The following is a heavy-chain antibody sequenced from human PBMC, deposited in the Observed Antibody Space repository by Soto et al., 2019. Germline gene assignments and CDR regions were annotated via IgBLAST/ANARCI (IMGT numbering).Heavy chain of an antibody. CDR3: AKDHEWETTLTPVLLDH. Sequence: QVQLVESGGGVVQPGRSLRLSCAASGFKFGSYGMHWVRQAPGKGLEWVALIPFDGSNKHYGDSVKGRFAISRDTSKNTLSRQMNILRAEDTAFYYCAKDHEWETTLTPVLLDHWGQGTLVIVSP. CDR1: GFKFGSYG. D-gene: IGHD4-17*01. V-gene: IGHV3-30*18. CDR2: IPFDGSNK. J-gene: IGHJ4*02.